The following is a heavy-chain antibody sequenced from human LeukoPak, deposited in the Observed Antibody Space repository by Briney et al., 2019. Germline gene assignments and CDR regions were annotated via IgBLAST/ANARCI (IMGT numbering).Heavy chain of an antibody. J-gene: IGHJ4*02. V-gene: IGHV3-69-1*01. D-gene: IGHD1-26*01. CDR1: GLRFSGYG. Sequence: GGSLRLSCAASGLRFSGYGMNWVRQAPGKGLEWTSFISSTGDTSYADSVKGRFTISRDNAKNSLFLQMNSLRDEDTAVYYCASGPLGWSDYWGQGALVTVSS. CDR3: ASGPLGWSDY. CDR2: ISSTGDT.